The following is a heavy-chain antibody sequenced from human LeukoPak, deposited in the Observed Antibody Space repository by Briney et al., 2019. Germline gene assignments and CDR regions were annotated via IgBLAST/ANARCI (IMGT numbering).Heavy chain of an antibody. CDR2: VHNSGST. CDR3: ARVDCSGGTCYSVSENNWFDP. D-gene: IGHD2-15*01. V-gene: IGHV4-39*07. CDR1: GGSISTSDNY. Sequence: PSEPLSLTCIVSGGSISTSDNYWGWIRQPSGKGLEWIGAVHNSGSTYYNPSLKGRVTISVDTSKNQFSLKLSSVTAADTALYYCARVDCSGGTCYSVSENNWFDPWGQGTLVTVSS. J-gene: IGHJ5*02.